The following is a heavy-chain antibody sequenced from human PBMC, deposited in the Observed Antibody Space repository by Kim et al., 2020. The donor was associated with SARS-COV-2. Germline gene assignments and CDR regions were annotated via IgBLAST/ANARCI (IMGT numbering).Heavy chain of an antibody. V-gene: IGHV4-34*01. CDR3: ARKYSSSSYNWFDP. Sequence: SETLSLTCAVYGGSFSGYYWSWIRQPPGKGLEWIGEINHSGSTNYNPSLKSRVTISVDTSKNQFSLKLSSVTAADTAVYYCARKYSSSSYNWFDPWGQGTLVTVSS. CDR1: GGSFSGYY. CDR2: INHSGST. D-gene: IGHD6-13*01. J-gene: IGHJ5*02.